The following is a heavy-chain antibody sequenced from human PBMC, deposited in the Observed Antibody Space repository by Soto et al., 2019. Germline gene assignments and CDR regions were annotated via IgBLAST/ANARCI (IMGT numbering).Heavy chain of an antibody. J-gene: IGHJ4*02. CDR2: IWHDGGNK. Sequence: GGSLRLSCAASGFPFSSYGMHWVRQAPGKGLEWVAFIWHDGGNKFYAESVKGRFTISRDNSKNTLYLQMTSLSAEDTAMYYCARDWDVNTGLAQDDWGKGSLVTVSS. CDR3: ARDWDVNTGLAQDD. D-gene: IGHD3-16*01. V-gene: IGHV3-33*01. CDR1: GFPFSSYG.